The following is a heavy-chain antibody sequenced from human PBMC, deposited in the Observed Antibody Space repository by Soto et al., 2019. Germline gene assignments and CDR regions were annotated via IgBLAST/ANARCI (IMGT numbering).Heavy chain of an antibody. Sequence: GGSLRLSCASSGFTFRDDYMSWIRQAPGKGLAWVSYISSSGSTIYYEDSVKGRFTISRDTDKKSLYLQMNSLRAEDTAVYYCARVAYWGPASQVTVST. CDR1: GFTFRDDY. J-gene: IGHJ4*02. V-gene: IGHV3-11*01. CDR2: ISSSGSTI. CDR3: ARVAY.